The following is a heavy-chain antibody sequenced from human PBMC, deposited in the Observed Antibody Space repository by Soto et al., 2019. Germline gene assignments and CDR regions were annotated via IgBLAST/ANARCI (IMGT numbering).Heavy chain of an antibody. J-gene: IGHJ4*02. V-gene: IGHV3-15*07. CDR2: IKTNIDGGAT. CDR1: GFSFTSAW. CDR3: TTGRGGGAYVPGAY. Sequence: EVQLVESGGGLVKPGGSLRLSCAASGFSFTSAWMNWVRQIPGKGLEWVGRIKTNIDGGATDYSAPVKGRFTISRDDSKDTVYLQMNSLKTEDAAVYYCTTGRGGGAYVPGAYWGQGALVTVSS. D-gene: IGHD5-12*01.